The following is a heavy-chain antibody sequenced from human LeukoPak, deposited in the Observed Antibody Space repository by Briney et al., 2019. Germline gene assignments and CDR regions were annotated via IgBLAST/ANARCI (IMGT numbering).Heavy chain of an antibody. V-gene: IGHV1-18*01. CDR1: VYTFTNYG. Sequence: ASVKVSCKASVYTFTNYGINWVRQAPGQGLEWMGWISAYNGNTNYAQKLQGRVTMTTDTSTSTAYMELRSLRSDDTAVYYCARDPPIGRKGENCFDPWGQGTMVTVSS. CDR3: ARDPPIGRKGENCFDP. J-gene: IGHJ5*02. D-gene: IGHD3-16*01. CDR2: ISAYNGNT.